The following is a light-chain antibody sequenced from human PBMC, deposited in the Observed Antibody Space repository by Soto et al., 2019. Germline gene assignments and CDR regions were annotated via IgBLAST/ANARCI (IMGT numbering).Light chain of an antibody. J-gene: IGLJ2*01. CDR1: GSSIGNHY. CDR2: DDN. CDR3: GTWDSSLSVVV. Sequence: QSALTQPPSVSAAPGQKVTISCSGSGSSIGNHYVSWYQQVPGAAPRLLIYDDNRRPSGIPDRFSGSKSGTSATLGITGLQTGDEADYYCGTWDSSLSVVVFGGGTKLTVL. V-gene: IGLV1-51*01.